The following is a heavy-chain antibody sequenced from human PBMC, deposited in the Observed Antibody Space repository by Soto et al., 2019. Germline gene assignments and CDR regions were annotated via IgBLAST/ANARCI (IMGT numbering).Heavy chain of an antibody. CDR2: IGSSGSTI. J-gene: IGHJ4*02. D-gene: IGHD6-6*01. CDR1: GFTFSSFE. V-gene: IGHV3-48*03. Sequence: GGSLRLSCAASGFTFSSFEMNWVRQAPGKGLEWVSKIGSSGSTIWYADSVKGRFTISRDNARNSLYLQMNSLRGEDTALYYCARATYSSSYYFDSWGQGTLVTVSS. CDR3: ARATYSSSYYFDS.